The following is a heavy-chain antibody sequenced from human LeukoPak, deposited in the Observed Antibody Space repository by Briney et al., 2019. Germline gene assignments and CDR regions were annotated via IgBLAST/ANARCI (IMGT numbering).Heavy chain of an antibody. Sequence: GASVKVSCKASGYTFTGYYMHWVRQAPGQGFEWMGWINPNSGGTHYAQKFQGRVTMTRDTSISTAYMELSRLTSDDTAVYYCARVGSSWYNDYWGQGTLVTVSS. CDR3: ARVGSSWYNDY. CDR1: GYTFTGYY. V-gene: IGHV1-2*02. D-gene: IGHD6-13*01. J-gene: IGHJ4*02. CDR2: INPNSGGT.